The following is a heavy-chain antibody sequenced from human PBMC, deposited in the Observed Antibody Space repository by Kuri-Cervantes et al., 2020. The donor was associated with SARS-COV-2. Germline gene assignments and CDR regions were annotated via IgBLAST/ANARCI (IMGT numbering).Heavy chain of an antibody. V-gene: IGHV3-74*01. CDR1: GFTFSSYW. D-gene: IGHD6-6*01. J-gene: IGHJ3*02. Sequence: GGSLRLSCAASGFTFSSYWMHWVRQAPGKGLVWVSRINSDGSSTSYADSVKGRFTISRDNSKNTLYLQMNSLRAEDTAVYYCARVSSSSSPAFDIWGQGTMVTVSS. CDR2: INSDGSST. CDR3: ARVSSSSSPAFDI.